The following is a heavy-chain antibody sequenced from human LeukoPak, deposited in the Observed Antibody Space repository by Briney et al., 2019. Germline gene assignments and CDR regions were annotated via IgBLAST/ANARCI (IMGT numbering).Heavy chain of an antibody. J-gene: IGHJ5*02. CDR1: GGSISSYY. CDR3: ARVADTAMVHRRFDP. Sequence: SETLSLTCTVSGGSISSYYWSWIRQPPGKGLEWIGYIYYSGSTNYNPSLKSRVTISVDTSKNQFSLKLSSVTAADTAVYYCARVADTAMVHRRFDPWGQGTLVTVSS. V-gene: IGHV4-59*01. CDR2: IYYSGST. D-gene: IGHD5-18*01.